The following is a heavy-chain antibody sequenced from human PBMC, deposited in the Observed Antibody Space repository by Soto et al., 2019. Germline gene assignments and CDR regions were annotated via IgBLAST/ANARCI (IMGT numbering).Heavy chain of an antibody. D-gene: IGHD3-10*01. CDR2: FYYSENT. V-gene: IGHV4-39*01. Sequence: SETLSLTCTVSGGSISSSSYYWGWIRQPPGKGLEWIATFYYSENTHYNPSLKSRVTISVDTSKNQISLKLTSVTAADTAVYYCASRYGSGKYYFDFWGQGTLVTVSS. J-gene: IGHJ4*02. CDR1: GGSISSSSYY. CDR3: ASRYGSGKYYFDF.